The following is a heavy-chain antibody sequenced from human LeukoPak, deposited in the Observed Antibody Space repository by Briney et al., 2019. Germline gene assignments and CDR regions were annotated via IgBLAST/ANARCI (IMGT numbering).Heavy chain of an antibody. CDR3: ARTYGSGSYYGQNDY. Sequence: GGSLRLSCAASGFTFHDYGVSWGRQAPGKGLEWVPGINWNGGSTGYADSVKGRFSISRDNAKNSLYLQMNSLRAEDTALYHCARTYGSGSYYGQNDYWGQGTLVTVSS. J-gene: IGHJ4*02. CDR2: INWNGGST. V-gene: IGHV3-20*01. D-gene: IGHD3-10*01. CDR1: GFTFHDYG.